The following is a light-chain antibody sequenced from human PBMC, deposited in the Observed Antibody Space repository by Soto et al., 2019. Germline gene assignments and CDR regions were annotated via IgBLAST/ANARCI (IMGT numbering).Light chain of an antibody. J-gene: IGKJ3*01. CDR2: AAS. CDR3: QQSYSIPFT. Sequence: DLPVTQSPSSLSASVGDRITITCRASQSISSYLNWYQQKPGKAPKLLIYAASSLQSGVPSRFSGSGSGTDFTLTISSLQPEDFATYYCQQSYSIPFTFGPGTKVDIK. V-gene: IGKV1-39*01. CDR1: QSISSY.